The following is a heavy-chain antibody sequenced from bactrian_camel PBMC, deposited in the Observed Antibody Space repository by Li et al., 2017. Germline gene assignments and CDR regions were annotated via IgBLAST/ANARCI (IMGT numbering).Heavy chain of an antibody. CDR2: ADNDGNT. Sequence: QLVESGGGSVQSGGSLRLSCLASNSLPNNYCMGWFRQAPGKEREEVAAADNDGNTNYADSVKGRFTISKDNAKNTLYLQMNSLKPEDTAMYYCAAGGGNGAFCYTGERSMGYWGQGTQVTVS. D-gene: IGHD2*01. V-gene: IGHV3S53*01. J-gene: IGHJ4*01. CDR3: AAGGGNGAFCYTGERSMGY. CDR1: NSLPNNYC.